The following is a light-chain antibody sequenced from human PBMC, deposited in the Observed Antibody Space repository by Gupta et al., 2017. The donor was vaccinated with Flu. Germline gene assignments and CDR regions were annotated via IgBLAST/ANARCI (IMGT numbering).Light chain of an antibody. CDR3: QQRKYSPFP. CDR1: QGFTRF. J-gene: IGKJ2*01. CDR2: AAS. V-gene: IGKV1-9*01. Sequence: PSFVSASVGDRVTITCRASQGFTRFLSWYQQKPVNAPKLLIHAASTVKSGVPSRFSGSGSGTEFTLTIISRQPEDFATYYCQQRKYSPFPFGQGTKMEIK.